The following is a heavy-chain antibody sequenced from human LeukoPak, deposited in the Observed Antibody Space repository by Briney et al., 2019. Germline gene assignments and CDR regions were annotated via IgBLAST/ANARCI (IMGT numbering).Heavy chain of an antibody. CDR2: INPNSGGT. J-gene: IGHJ4*02. V-gene: IGHV1-2*02. CDR3: ARAPTWFRNYFDY. D-gene: IGHD3-10*01. CDR1: GYTFTGYY. Sequence: ASVKVSCEASGYTFTGYYMHWVRQAPGQGLEWMGWINPNSGGTNYAQKFQGRVTMTRDTSISTAYMELSRLRSDDTAVYYCARAPTWFRNYFDYWGQGTLVTVSS.